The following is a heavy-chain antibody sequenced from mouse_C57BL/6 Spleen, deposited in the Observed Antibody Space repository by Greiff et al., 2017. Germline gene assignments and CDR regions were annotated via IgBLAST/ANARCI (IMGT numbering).Heavy chain of an antibody. Sequence: EVMLEESEGGLVQPGSSMKLSCKASGFTFSDYYMAWVRQVPEKGLEWVANINYDGSSTYYLDSLKSRFIISRDNAKNILYLQMSSLKSEDTATYYCARWYSPYAMDYWGQGTSVTVSS. V-gene: IGHV5-16*01. CDR2: INYDGSST. CDR1: GFTFSDYY. CDR3: ARWYSPYAMDY. D-gene: IGHD1-1*02. J-gene: IGHJ4*01.